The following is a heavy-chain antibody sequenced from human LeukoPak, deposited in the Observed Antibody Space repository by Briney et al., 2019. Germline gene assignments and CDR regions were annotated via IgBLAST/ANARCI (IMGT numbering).Heavy chain of an antibody. D-gene: IGHD6-19*01. CDR3: ARDLGGWFFDY. J-gene: IGHJ4*02. CDR1: GFTFSSYW. Sequence: GGSLRLSCAASGFTFSSYWMSWVRQAPGKGLEWVANIKQDGSEKYYVDSVKGRFTISRDNAKNSLYLQINSLRAEDTAVYYCARDLGGWFFDYWGQGTLVTVSS. CDR2: IKQDGSEK. V-gene: IGHV3-7*01.